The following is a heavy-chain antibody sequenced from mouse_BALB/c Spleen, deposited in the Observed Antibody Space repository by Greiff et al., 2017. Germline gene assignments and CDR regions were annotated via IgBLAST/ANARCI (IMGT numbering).Heavy chain of an antibody. CDR3: ARPLRYYAMDY. J-gene: IGHJ4*01. D-gene: IGHD1-1*01. CDR2: ILPGSGST. V-gene: IGHV1-9*01. CDR1: GYTFSSYW. Sequence: QVQLQQSGAELMKPGASVKISCKATGYTFSSYWIEWVTQRPGHGLEWIGEILPGSGSTNYNEKFKGKATFTADTSSNTAYMQLSSLTSEDSAVYYCARPLRYYAMDYWGQGTSVTVSS.